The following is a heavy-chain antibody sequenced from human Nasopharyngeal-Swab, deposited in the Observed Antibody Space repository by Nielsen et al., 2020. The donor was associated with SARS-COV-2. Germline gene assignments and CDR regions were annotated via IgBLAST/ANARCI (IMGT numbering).Heavy chain of an antibody. J-gene: IGHJ4*02. CDR1: GGTLNGFH. V-gene: IGHV4-34*01. CDR3: ARGRVWGSYRYTYYFDY. D-gene: IGHD3-16*02. Sequence: SETLPLTCVVFGGTLNGFHWKWIRQTPGKGLEWIGEINDRGSGNYNPSLRSRVTISAGTSNIQFSLKLNSVTAADTAVYYCARGRVWGSYRYTYYFDYWGQGTLVTVSS. CDR2: INDRGSG.